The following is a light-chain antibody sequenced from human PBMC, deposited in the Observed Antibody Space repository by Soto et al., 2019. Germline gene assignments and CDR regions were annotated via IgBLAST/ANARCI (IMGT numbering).Light chain of an antibody. CDR3: QQRSNWPPTWT. CDR1: QSVGSY. CDR2: DAS. Sequence: ESVLTQSAATLSLSPGEKATLSCRASQSVGSYLAWYQQKPGQAPRLLIYDASNRATGIPARFSGSGSGTDFTLTISSLEPEDFAVYYCQQRSNWPPTWTFGQGTKVDIK. J-gene: IGKJ1*01. V-gene: IGKV3-11*01.